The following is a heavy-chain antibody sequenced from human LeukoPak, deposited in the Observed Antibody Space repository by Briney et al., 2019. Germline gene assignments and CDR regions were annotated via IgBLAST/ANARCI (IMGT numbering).Heavy chain of an antibody. CDR3: ARGDSGSHIDY. Sequence: GGSLRLSCVASGFTFSSYAMHWLRQAPGKGLEYVSAISNNGGSTYYANSVKGRFTISSDNSKNTLSLQMGSLRAEDKAVYYGARGDSGSHIDYWGQGSLVTVSS. D-gene: IGHD1-26*01. CDR1: GFTFSSYA. V-gene: IGHV3-64*01. J-gene: IGHJ4*02. CDR2: ISNNGGST.